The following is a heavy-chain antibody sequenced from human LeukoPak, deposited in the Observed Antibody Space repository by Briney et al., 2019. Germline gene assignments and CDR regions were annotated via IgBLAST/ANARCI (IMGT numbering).Heavy chain of an antibody. CDR3: ARGRRNYGGNALYYFDY. CDR1: GYTFTSYD. Sequence: GASVKVSCKASGYTFTSYDINWVRQAPGQGLEWMGWMNPNSGNTGYAQKFQGRVTMTRNTSISTAYMELSSLRSEDTAVYYCARGRRNYGGNALYYFDYWGQGTLVTVSS. CDR2: MNPNSGNT. J-gene: IGHJ4*02. V-gene: IGHV1-8*01. D-gene: IGHD4-23*01.